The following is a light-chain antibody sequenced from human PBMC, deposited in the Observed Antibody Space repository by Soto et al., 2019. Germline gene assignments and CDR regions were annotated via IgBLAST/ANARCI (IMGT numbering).Light chain of an antibody. CDR3: QQYNNWLSWT. CDR1: QGIGDT. Sequence: MRLSPATLSVSPREGATLSCRASQGIGDTLAWYQQKPGQTPRLLIYDTSIRATGIPARFSGSGSGKEFTLTISSLQSEDFAVYYCQQYNNWLSWTFGQGTKVDIK. V-gene: IGKV3-15*01. J-gene: IGKJ1*01. CDR2: DTS.